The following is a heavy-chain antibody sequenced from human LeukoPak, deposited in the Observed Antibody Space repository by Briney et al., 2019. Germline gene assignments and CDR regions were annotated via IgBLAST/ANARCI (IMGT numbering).Heavy chain of an antibody. D-gene: IGHD6-19*01. CDR3: ARVAVAGYAEYYFDY. J-gene: IGHJ4*02. Sequence: SETLSLTCTVSGGSISSYYWSWIRQPPGKGLEWIGYIYYSGSTNYNPSLKSRVTISVDTSKNQFSLKLSSVIAADTAVYYCARVAVAGYAEYYFDYWGQGTLVTVSS. CDR2: IYYSGST. CDR1: GGSISSYY. V-gene: IGHV4-59*01.